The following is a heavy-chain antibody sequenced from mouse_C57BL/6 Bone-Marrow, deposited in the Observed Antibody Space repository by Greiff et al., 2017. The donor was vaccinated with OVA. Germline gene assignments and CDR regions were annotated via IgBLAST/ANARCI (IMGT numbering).Heavy chain of an antibody. J-gene: IGHJ2*01. V-gene: IGHV14-4*01. CDR2: IDPENGDT. CDR3: TSYGNFDY. D-gene: IGHD2-1*01. CDR1: GFNIKDDY. Sequence: VQLQQSGAELVRPGASVKLSCTASGFNIKDDYMHWVKQRHEQGLEWIGWIDPENGDTEYASKFQGKATITADTSSNTAYLQLSSLTSEDTAVDYCTSYGNFDYWGQGTTLTVSS.